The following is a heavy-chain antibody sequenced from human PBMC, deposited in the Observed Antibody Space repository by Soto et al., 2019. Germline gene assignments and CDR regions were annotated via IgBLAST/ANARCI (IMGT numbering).Heavy chain of an antibody. V-gene: IGHV3-23*01. J-gene: IGHJ4*02. CDR3: AKDLASVWQPARVY. CDR1: GFTFSSYA. D-gene: IGHD2-21*01. CDR2: ISGSGGSA. Sequence: GGSLRLSCAASGFTFSSYAMSWVRQAPGKGLEWVSAISGSGGSAYYADSVKGRFTISRDNSKNTLYLQMNSLRAEDTAVYYCAKDLASVWQPARVYWGQGTLVTVSS.